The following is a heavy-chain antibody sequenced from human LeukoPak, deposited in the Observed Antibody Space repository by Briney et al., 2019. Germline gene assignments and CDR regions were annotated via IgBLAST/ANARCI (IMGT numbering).Heavy chain of an antibody. J-gene: IGHJ6*02. Sequence: GASVTVSCKASGYTFTSYAMHWVRQAPGQRLEWMGWINAGNGNTKYSQKFQGRVTITRDTSASTAYMELSSLRSEDTAVYYCARDPSKRWFGELFVSYGMDVWGQGTTVTVSS. V-gene: IGHV1-3*01. D-gene: IGHD3-10*01. CDR2: INAGNGNT. CDR3: ARDPSKRWFGELFVSYGMDV. CDR1: GYTFTSYA.